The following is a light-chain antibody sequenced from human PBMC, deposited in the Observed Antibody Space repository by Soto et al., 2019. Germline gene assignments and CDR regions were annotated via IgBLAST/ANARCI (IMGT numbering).Light chain of an antibody. CDR2: EAS. CDR1: QSISDL. J-gene: IGKJ1*01. CDR3: QQYNGYWT. V-gene: IGKV1-5*03. Sequence: DIQMTQSPSTLSASVGDRVTITCRASQSISDLLAWYQQKPGRAPKLLIYEASSLKSGVPSRFSGSGSGTEYTLTISSLQPDDFATYYCQQYNGYWTFGQGTKVEIQ.